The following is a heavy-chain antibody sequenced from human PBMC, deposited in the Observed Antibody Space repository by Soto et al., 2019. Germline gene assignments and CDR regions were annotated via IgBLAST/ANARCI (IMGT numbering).Heavy chain of an antibody. CDR2: IYHSGNT. J-gene: IGHJ6*02. V-gene: IGHV4-30-2*01. CDR1: GGSISSGGYS. D-gene: IGHD2-21*02. CDR3: ARADCGGDCYSIEGHYYGMDV. Sequence: SETLSLTCAVSGGSISSGGYSWSWIRQPPGKGLEWIGYIYHSGNTYYNPSLKSRVTISVDRSKNQFSLKLSSVTAADTAVYYCARADCGGDCYSIEGHYYGMDVWGQGTTVTVS.